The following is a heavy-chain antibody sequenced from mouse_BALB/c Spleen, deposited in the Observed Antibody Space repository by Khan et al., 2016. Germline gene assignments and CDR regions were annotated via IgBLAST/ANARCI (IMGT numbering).Heavy chain of an antibody. Sequence: QVQLKQSGAELARPGASVKLSCKASGYTFTSYWMQWVKQRPGQGLEWIGAIYPGDGDTRYTQKFKGKATLTADKSSSTAYMQLSSLASEDSAVYYCARGDDGNYDYAIDYWGQGTSVTVSS. CDR2: IYPGDGDT. CDR1: GYTFTSYW. V-gene: IGHV1-87*01. CDR3: ARGDDGNYDYAIDY. D-gene: IGHD2-1*01. J-gene: IGHJ4*01.